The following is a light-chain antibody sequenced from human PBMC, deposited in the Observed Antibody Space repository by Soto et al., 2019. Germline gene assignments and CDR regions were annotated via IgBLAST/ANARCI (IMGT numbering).Light chain of an antibody. CDR2: GAS. CDR3: QQRSNWPPL. J-gene: IGKJ5*01. V-gene: IGKV3-11*01. CDR1: QSVSSH. Sequence: VLTHSPATLSVSPCESATLSFSASQSVSSHLAWYQQKPGRAPRLLIYGASTRATGIPARFSGSGSGTDFTLTISSLEPEDFAVYYCQQRSNWPPLFGQGTRLEIK.